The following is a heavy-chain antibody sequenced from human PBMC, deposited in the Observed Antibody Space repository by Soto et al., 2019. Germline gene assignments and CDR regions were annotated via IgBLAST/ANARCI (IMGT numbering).Heavy chain of an antibody. Sequence: ESGGGLVQPGGSLRLSCAASGFTFSSYSMNWVRQAPGKGLEWVSYISSSSSTIYYADSVKGRFTISRDNAKNSLYLQMNSLRSEDTAVYYCARDGTGSAWYGDLDYWGQGTLVTVSS. J-gene: IGHJ4*02. V-gene: IGHV3-48*01. CDR2: ISSSSSTI. CDR3: ARDGTGSAWYGDLDY. D-gene: IGHD6-19*01. CDR1: GFTFSSYS.